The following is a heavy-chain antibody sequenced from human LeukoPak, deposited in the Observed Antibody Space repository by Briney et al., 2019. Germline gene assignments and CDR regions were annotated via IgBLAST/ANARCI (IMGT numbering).Heavy chain of an antibody. J-gene: IGHJ3*02. CDR3: ARHSEEGAFDI. CDR1: GFTVSSNY. Sequence: PGGSLRLSCAASGFTVSSNYMSLVRQAPGKGLEWVSVIYSGGSTYYADSVKGRFTISRDNSKNTLYLQMNSLRAEDTAVYYCARHSEEGAFDIWGQGTMVTVSS. CDR2: IYSGGST. V-gene: IGHV3-53*01. D-gene: IGHD1-14*01.